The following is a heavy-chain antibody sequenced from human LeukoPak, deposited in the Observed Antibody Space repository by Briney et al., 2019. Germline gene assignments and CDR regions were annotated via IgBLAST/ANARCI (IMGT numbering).Heavy chain of an antibody. CDR3: ARAPFFGSGSLPFDY. V-gene: IGHV4-59*13. Sequence: PSETLSLTCTVSGGSISSYYWSWIRQPPGKGLSGIGYIYYSGSTNYNPSLKSRVTISVDTSKNQFSLKLSSVTAADTAVYYCARAPFFGSGSLPFDYWGQGTLVTVSS. D-gene: IGHD3-10*01. J-gene: IGHJ4*02. CDR1: GGSISSYY. CDR2: IYYSGST.